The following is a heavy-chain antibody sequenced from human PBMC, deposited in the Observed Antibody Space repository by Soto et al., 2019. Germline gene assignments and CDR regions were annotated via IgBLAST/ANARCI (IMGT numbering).Heavy chain of an antibody. CDR1: RVTVRSNY. Sequence: GGSPSVSRSTSRVTVRSNYLSRVPPAPGKGLEWVSVIYSGGSTYYADSVKGRFTISRDNSKNTLYLQMNSLRAEDTAVYYCARDRVESGYPEYFQHWGQGNLVTVSS. J-gene: IGHJ1*01. CDR2: IYSGGST. D-gene: IGHD3-22*01. CDR3: ARDRVESGYPEYFQH. V-gene: IGHV3-53*01.